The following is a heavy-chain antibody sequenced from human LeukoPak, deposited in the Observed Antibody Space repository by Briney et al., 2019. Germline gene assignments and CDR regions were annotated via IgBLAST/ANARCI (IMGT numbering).Heavy chain of an antibody. Sequence: SETLSLTCTVSGGSISSYYWSWIRQPPGKGLEWIGYIYTSGSTNYNPSLKSRVTISVDTSKNQFSLKLSSVTAADTAVYYCARRANSSSHYYYYYYYMDVWGKGATVTVSS. CDR1: GGSISSYY. V-gene: IGHV4-4*09. CDR2: IYTSGST. D-gene: IGHD6-6*01. CDR3: ARRANSSSHYYYYYYYMDV. J-gene: IGHJ6*03.